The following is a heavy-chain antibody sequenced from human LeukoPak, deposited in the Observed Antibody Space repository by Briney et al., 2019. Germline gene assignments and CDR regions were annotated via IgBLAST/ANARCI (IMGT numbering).Heavy chain of an antibody. CDR2: IRSKANSYAT. Sequence: GGSLRLSCAASGFTVSGSAMHWVRQASGKGLEWVGRIRSKANSYATAYAASVKGRFTISRDDSKNTAYLQMNSLKTEDTAVYYCTRLTQTVQNDYWGQGTLVTVSS. CDR1: GFTVSGSA. V-gene: IGHV3-73*01. CDR3: TRLTQTVQNDY. J-gene: IGHJ4*02.